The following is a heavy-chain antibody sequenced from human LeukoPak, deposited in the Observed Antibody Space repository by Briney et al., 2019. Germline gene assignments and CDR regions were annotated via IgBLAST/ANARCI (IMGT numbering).Heavy chain of an antibody. CDR2: ISYSEST. V-gene: IGHV4-61*01. J-gene: IGHJ6*02. Sequence: TSETLSLTCSVSGGSVTNGSDYWSWIRQPPGKGLDWIGYISYSESTSYNPSLKSRVTISVDTSKNQFSLKLSSVTAADTAVYYCARTGIPAAPEAGMDVWGQGTTVTVSS. D-gene: IGHD2-2*01. CDR3: ARTGIPAAPEAGMDV. CDR1: GGSVTNGSDY.